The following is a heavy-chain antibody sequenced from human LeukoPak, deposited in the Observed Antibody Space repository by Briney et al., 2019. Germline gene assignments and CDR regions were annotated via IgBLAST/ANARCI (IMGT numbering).Heavy chain of an antibody. J-gene: IGHJ4*02. CDR3: ARHRGYTYGHVDF. CDR1: GGSISSSGYY. V-gene: IGHV4-39*01. D-gene: IGHD5-18*01. CDR2: IYHSGST. Sequence: SETLSLTCTVSGGSISSSGYYWGWIRQPPGKGLEWIANIYHSGSTYYNPSLKSRVTTSVDTSKNQFSLNLNSVTAADTAVYYCARHRGYTYGHVDFWGQGTLVTVSS.